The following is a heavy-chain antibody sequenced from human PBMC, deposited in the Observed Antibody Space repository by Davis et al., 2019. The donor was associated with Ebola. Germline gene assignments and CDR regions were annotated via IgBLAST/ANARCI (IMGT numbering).Heavy chain of an antibody. J-gene: IGHJ5*02. CDR2: IRQDGSEK. CDR3: AREAVWRFDP. V-gene: IGHV3-7*03. D-gene: IGHD3-16*01. Sequence: GSLRLSCAASGFSFSSHWMSWVRQAPGTGLEWVANIRQDGSEKHYVDSVKGRFTISRDNAKNSLYLQMNSLRAEDTAVYYCAREAVWRFDPWGQGTLVTVSS. CDR1: GFSFSSHW.